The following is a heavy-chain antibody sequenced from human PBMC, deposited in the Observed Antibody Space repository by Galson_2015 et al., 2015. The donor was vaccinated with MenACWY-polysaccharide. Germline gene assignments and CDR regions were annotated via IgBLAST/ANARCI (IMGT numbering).Heavy chain of an antibody. D-gene: IGHD2-15*01. Sequence: SLRLSCAASGFTFSNYGMSWVRQAPGKGLEWVSTITGSGGSTYYADSVKGRFTISRDNSKNTMYLQMNCLRAEDTAVYYCAKEGSCSGGSCSGCFDSWGQGTLVTVSS. CDR2: ITGSGGST. J-gene: IGHJ5*01. CDR1: GFTFSNYG. V-gene: IGHV3-23*01. CDR3: AKEGSCSGGSCSGCFDS.